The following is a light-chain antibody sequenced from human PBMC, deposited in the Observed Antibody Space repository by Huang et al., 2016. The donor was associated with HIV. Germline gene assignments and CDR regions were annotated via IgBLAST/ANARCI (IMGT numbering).Light chain of an antibody. Sequence: DIVMTQSPLSLPVTPGEPASISCRSGQSLLHSNGDNDLDWYLQKPGHSPQLLIHLGSNRASGVPDRFSGSGSGTDFTLKISRVEAEDVGVYYCMQALQTPWTFGQGTKVEIK. CDR1: QSLLHSNGDND. J-gene: IGKJ1*01. V-gene: IGKV2-28*01. CDR3: MQALQTPWT. CDR2: LGS.